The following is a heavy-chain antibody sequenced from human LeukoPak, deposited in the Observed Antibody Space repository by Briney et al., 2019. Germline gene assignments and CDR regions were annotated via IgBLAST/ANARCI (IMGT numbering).Heavy chain of an antibody. V-gene: IGHV4-39*01. J-gene: IGHJ4*02. CDR3: ARQTYYYDSSVYYLLDH. Sequence: SETLSLTCTVSGGSVYSSSYYWGWIRQPPGKGLEWIGSIFYSGATFYNPSFEGRVTMSVDTSKNQFSLKLRSVTAADTAVYYCARQTYYYDSSVYYLLDHWGQGSLVTVSA. CDR1: GGSVYSSSYY. CDR2: IFYSGAT. D-gene: IGHD3-22*01.